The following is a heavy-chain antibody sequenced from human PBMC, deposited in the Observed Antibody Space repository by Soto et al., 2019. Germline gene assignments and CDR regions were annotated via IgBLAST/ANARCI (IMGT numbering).Heavy chain of an antibody. D-gene: IGHD2-8*01. Sequence: QVQLVESGGGVVQPGRSLRLSCVVSGFAFSRNGMHWVRQAPGKGLEWLAVISYDGGEKYYADSVEGRFFISRDNSKNTLFLQMNSLRVEDTAVYYCASMLATSDYWGQGTLFTVSS. V-gene: IGHV3-30*03. CDR3: ASMLATSDY. CDR1: GFAFSRNG. J-gene: IGHJ4*02. CDR2: ISYDGGEK.